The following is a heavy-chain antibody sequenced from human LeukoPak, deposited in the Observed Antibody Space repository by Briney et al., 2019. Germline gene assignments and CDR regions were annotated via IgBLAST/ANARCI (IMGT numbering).Heavy chain of an antibody. J-gene: IGHJ6*03. V-gene: IGHV4-38-2*02. D-gene: IGHD3-9*01. CDR2: IYHSGST. CDR3: ARESMTYYDILTTPGYYMDV. CDR1: GYSISSGYY. Sequence: SETLSLTCTVSGYSISSGYYWGWIRQPPGKGLEWIGSIYHSGSTYYNPSLKSRVTISVDTSKNQFSLKLSSVTAADTAVYYCARESMTYYDILTTPGYYMDVWGKGTTVTVSS.